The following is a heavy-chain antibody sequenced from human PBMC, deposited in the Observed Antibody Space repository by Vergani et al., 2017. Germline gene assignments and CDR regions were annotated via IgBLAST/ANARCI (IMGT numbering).Heavy chain of an antibody. Sequence: VQLVESGGGLVKPGGSLRLSCAASGFTFSDYYMSWIRQAPGKGLEWVGRIKSKTDGGTTDYAAPVKGRFTISRDDSKNTLYLQMNSLKTEYTAVYYCTTDWVEVGGQGTLVTVSS. CDR2: IKSKTDGGTT. V-gene: IGHV3-15*01. D-gene: IGHD2-15*01. CDR3: TTDWVEV. CDR1: GFTFSDYY. J-gene: IGHJ4*02.